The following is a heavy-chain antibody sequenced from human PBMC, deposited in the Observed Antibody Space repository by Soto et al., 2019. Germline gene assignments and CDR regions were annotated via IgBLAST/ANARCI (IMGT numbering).Heavy chain of an antibody. D-gene: IGHD1-26*01. V-gene: IGHV4-59*01. CDR3: ARDLGGSYSPLDY. CDR2: IFYNGNT. CDR1: GGSISSFF. Sequence: SETLSLTCAVSGGSISSFFWSWVRQPPGKGLEWMGYIFYNGNTNYNASFESRVSMSVDTSKNQFSLNLSSVTAADTSVYYCARDLGGSYSPLDYWGQGARVTVSS. J-gene: IGHJ4*02.